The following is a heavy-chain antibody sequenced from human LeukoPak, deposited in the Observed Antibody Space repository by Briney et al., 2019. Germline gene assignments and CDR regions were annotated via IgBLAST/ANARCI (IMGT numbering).Heavy chain of an antibody. J-gene: IGHJ4*02. CDR1: GYTFTSYA. CDR2: INAGNGNT. Sequence: GASVKVSCKASGYTFTSYAMHWVRQAPGQRLEWMGWINAGNGNTKYSQKFQGRVTITRDTSASTAYMELSSLRSADTAVYYCARGDLLWFGELSYPTDYWGQGTLVTVSS. V-gene: IGHV1-3*01. CDR3: ARGDLLWFGELSYPTDY. D-gene: IGHD3-10*01.